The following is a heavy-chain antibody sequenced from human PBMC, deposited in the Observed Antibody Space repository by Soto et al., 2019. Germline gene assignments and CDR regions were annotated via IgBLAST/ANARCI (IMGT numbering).Heavy chain of an antibody. CDR2: IYYSGST. CDR3: AREQRLREQDYYYGMHD. J-gene: IGHJ6*02. V-gene: IGHV4-31*03. Sequence: SETLSLTCTVSGGSISSGGYYWSWIRQHPGKGLEWIGYIYYSGSTYYNPSLKSRVTISVDTSKNQDSLKRSSVTAADTAVYDCAREQRLREQDYYYGMHDWGQETMLTVSS. D-gene: IGHD6-25*01. CDR1: GGSISSGGYY.